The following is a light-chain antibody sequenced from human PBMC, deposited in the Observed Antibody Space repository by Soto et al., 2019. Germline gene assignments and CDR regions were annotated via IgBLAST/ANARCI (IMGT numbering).Light chain of an antibody. V-gene: IGKV3-20*01. Sequence: EIVLTQSPGTLSLSPGERATLSCRASQTVSNNYLAWYQHKPGQAPRVLIYGASSRAPGIPDRFSGSGSGTDFSLTISRLEPEDFAVYYCQQCAGAPLTFGQGTRVEIK. CDR3: QQCAGAPLT. CDR1: QTVSNNY. J-gene: IGKJ1*01. CDR2: GAS.